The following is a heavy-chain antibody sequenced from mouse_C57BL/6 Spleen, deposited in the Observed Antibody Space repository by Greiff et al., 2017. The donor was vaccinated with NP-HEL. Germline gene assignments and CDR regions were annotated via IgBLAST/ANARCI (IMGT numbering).Heavy chain of an antibody. V-gene: IGHV1-81*01. Sequence: VQGVESGAELARPGASVKLSCKASGYTFTSYGISWVKQRTGQGLEWIGEIYPRSGNTYYNEKFKGKATLTADKSSSTAYMELRSLTSEDSAVYFCARREVAPFAYWGQGTLVTVSA. CDR2: IYPRSGNT. CDR1: GYTFTSYG. D-gene: IGHD1-1*02. CDR3: ARREVAPFAY. J-gene: IGHJ3*01.